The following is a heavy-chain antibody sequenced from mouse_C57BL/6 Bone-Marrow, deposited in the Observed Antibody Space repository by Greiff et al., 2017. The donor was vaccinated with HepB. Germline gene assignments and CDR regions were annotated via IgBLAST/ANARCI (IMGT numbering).Heavy chain of an antibody. CDR3: ARNPYYYGSSYVFYYAMDY. CDR2: IYPGDGDT. D-gene: IGHD1-1*01. V-gene: IGHV1-80*01. J-gene: IGHJ4*01. Sequence: QVTLKVSGAELVKPGASVKISCKASGYAFSSYWMNWVKQRPGKGLEWIGQIYPGDGDTNYNGKFKGKATLTADKSSSTAYMQLSSLTSEDSAVYFCARNPYYYGSSYVFYYAMDYWGQGTSVTVSS. CDR1: GYAFSSYW.